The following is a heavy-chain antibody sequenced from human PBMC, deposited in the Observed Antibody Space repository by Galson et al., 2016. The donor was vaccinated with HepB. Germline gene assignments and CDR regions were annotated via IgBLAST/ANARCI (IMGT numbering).Heavy chain of an antibody. D-gene: IGHD3-10*01. V-gene: IGHV3-9*01. CDR2: ISWNSGTI. CDR3: AGKRSDNYGMDV. Sequence: SLRLSCAAPGVPFDRYAMHWVRQVPGKSLEWVSSISWNSGTIAYADSVKGRFTISRDGAENSLHLQMSSLRAEDTAVYYCAGKRSDNYGMDVWGQGTTVTVSS. CDR1: GVPFDRYA. J-gene: IGHJ6*02.